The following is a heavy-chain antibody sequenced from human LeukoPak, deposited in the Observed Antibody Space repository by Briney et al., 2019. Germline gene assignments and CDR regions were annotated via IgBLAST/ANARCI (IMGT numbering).Heavy chain of an antibody. Sequence: GGSLRLSCAASGFTFDDYAMHWVRQAPGKGLEWVSGISWNSGSIGYADSVKGRFTISRDNAKNSLYLQMNSLRAEDTALYYCAKDQAPSPTYYGMDVWGQGTTLTVSS. CDR3: AKDQAPSPTYYGMDV. CDR1: GFTFDDYA. J-gene: IGHJ6*02. V-gene: IGHV3-9*01. CDR2: ISWNSGSI.